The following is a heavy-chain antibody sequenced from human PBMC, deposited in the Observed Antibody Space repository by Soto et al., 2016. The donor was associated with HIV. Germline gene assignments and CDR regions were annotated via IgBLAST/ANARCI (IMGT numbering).Heavy chain of an antibody. V-gene: IGHV3-33*01. CDR3: ARDYDYIWGNPQPNMDV. D-gene: IGHD3-16*01. Sequence: VQLVESGGGVVQPGKSLRLSCAASGFTFSAYGMHWVRQAPGKGLEWVAVIWYDGSNIHYADSVTGRFTISRDNSKNTLYLQMNSLRAEDTAVYYCARDYDYIWGNPQPNMDVWGKGTTVIVSS. CDR1: GFTFSAYG. J-gene: IGHJ6*03. CDR2: IWYDGSNI.